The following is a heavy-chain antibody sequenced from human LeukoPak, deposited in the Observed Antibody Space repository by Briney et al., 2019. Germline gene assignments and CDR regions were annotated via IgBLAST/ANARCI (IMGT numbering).Heavy chain of an antibody. CDR3: AADCGGDCYTFDS. CDR2: IYYSGST. Sequence: SETVSLTCTVSGGSISSSSYYWRWIRQPPGRGLEWIGSIYYSGSTYYNPSLKSRVTISVDTSKNQFSLKLSSVTAADTAVYYCAADCGGDCYTFDSWGQGTLITVSS. J-gene: IGHJ5*01. V-gene: IGHV4-39*01. D-gene: IGHD2-21*01. CDR1: GGSISSSSYY.